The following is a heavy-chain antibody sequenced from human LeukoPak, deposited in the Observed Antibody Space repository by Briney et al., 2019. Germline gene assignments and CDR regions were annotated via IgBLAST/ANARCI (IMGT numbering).Heavy chain of an antibody. V-gene: IGHV4-4*07. CDR2: IYTTGTT. Sequence: SETLSLTCTVSGGSINSYYWGWLRQPAGKGLEWIGRIYTTGTTNYSPSLKSRLTMSLDTSKNQFSLKFCGRQGYTASYYFVDYWSQGTLVTVSS. CDR3: DY. J-gene: IGHJ4*02. CDR1: GGSINSYY. D-gene: IGHD3-10*01.